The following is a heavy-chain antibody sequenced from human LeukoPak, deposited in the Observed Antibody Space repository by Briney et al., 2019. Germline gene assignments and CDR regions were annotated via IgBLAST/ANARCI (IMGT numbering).Heavy chain of an antibody. V-gene: IGHV3-23*01. D-gene: IGHD1-26*01. CDR1: GFTFSGYP. CDR3: AGRWELLDY. Sequence: GGSLRLSCAASGFTFSGYPMSWVRQTPGKGLEWVSGISDSGGSTYYADSVKGRFTISRDNSKNTLYLQMNSLRAEDTAVYYCAGRWELLDYWGQGTLVTVSS. J-gene: IGHJ4*02. CDR2: ISDSGGST.